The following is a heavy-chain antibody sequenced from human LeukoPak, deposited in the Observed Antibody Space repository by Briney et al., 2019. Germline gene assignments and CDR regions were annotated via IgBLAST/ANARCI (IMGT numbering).Heavy chain of an antibody. Sequence: ASVKVSCKASGYTFTGYYMHWVRQAPGQGLEWMGWINSNSGGTNYAQKFQGWVTMTRDTSISTAYMELSRLRSDDTAVYYCARDPCSGGSCYANWFDPWGQGTLVTVSS. CDR3: ARDPCSGGSCYANWFDP. D-gene: IGHD2-15*01. V-gene: IGHV1-2*04. CDR2: INSNSGGT. J-gene: IGHJ5*02. CDR1: GYTFTGYY.